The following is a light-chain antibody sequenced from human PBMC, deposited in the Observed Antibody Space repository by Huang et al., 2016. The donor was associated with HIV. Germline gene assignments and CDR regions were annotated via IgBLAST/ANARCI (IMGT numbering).Light chain of an antibody. Sequence: IQMTQSPSSLSASVGDRVTITCRASQSIDGYLNWYQQKPGKAPKFLISSASTLHTGVPPRFSGSGSGTDYTLIIDNLQPDDFATYFCQQSYSTLITFGQGSRLDTK. CDR2: SAS. V-gene: IGKV1-39*01. CDR1: QSIDGY. J-gene: IGKJ5*01. CDR3: QQSYSTLIT.